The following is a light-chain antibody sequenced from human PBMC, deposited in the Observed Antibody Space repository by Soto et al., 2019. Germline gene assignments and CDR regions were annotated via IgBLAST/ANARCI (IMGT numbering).Light chain of an antibody. CDR3: SSDAGGNNLYV. CDR2: EVT. V-gene: IGLV2-8*01. Sequence: QSALTQPPSASGSPGQSVTISCTGTSSDVGRYNYVSWYQQHPGKAPKLMISEVTKRPSGVPDRFSGSKSGNTASLTVSGLQAEDEADYYCSSDAGGNNLYVFGTGTKLTVL. J-gene: IGLJ1*01. CDR1: SSDVGRYNY.